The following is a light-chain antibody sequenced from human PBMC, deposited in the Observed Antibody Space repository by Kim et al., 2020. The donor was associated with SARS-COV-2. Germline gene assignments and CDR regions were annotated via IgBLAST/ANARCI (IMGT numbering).Light chain of an antibody. CDR1: SSDVGNYNY. J-gene: IGLJ2*01. Sequence: GQSITISCTGTSSDVGNYNYVSWYQHHPGEAPKVMIYDVTKRPSGVSNRFFGSKSGNTASLTISGLQTEDEAHYYCCSYASSGTLIFGGGTQLTVL. V-gene: IGLV2-14*03. CDR3: CSYASSGTLI. CDR2: DVT.